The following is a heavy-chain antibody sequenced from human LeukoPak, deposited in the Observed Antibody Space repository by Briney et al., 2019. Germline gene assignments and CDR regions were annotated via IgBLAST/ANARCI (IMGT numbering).Heavy chain of an antibody. D-gene: IGHD2-2*01. CDR3: ARDGGSTSSRPHDAFDI. J-gene: IGHJ3*02. Sequence: SVEVSCKASGYTITSYYMHWVRQAPGQGLEWMGLINSTGGSTGYAQKFQGRVTMTRDTSTSTVYMELSSLRSEDTAVYYCARDGGSTSSRPHDAFDIWGQGTMVTVSS. CDR2: INSTGGST. V-gene: IGHV1-46*01. CDR1: GYTITSYY.